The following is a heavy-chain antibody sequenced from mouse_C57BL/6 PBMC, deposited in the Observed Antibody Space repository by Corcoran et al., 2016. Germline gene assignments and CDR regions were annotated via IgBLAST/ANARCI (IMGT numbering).Heavy chain of an antibody. D-gene: IGHD1-1*01. Sequence: EVQLQQSGPELVKPGASVKISCKASGYTFTDYYMNWVKQSHGKSLEWIGDINPNNGGTSYNQKFKGKATLTVDKSSSTAYMELRSLTSEDSAVYYCARSEELTNAMDYWGQGTSVTVSS. CDR2: INPNNGGT. V-gene: IGHV1-26*01. J-gene: IGHJ4*01. CDR1: GYTFTDYY. CDR3: ARSEELTNAMDY.